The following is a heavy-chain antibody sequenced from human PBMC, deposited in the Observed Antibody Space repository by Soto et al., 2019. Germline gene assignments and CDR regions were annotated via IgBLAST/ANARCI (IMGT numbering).Heavy chain of an antibody. D-gene: IGHD6-13*01. J-gene: IGHJ5*01. V-gene: IGHV4-59*01. CDR3: ARAPAPLYSSSWLDS. CDR2: IYYSGST. Sequence: PSETLSLTCTVSGGSISSYYWSWIRQPPGKGLEWIGYIYYSGSTNYNPSLKSRVTISVDTSKNQFSLKLSSVTAADTAVYYCARAPAPLYSSSWLDSWGQGTLVTVSS. CDR1: GGSISSYY.